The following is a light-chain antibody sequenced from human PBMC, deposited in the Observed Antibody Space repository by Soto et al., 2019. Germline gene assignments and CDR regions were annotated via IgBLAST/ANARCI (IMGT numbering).Light chain of an antibody. V-gene: IGKV1-6*01. CDR3: LQDYNYPWT. CDR1: QGIRND. CDR2: AAS. Sequence: AIQMTQSPSSLSASVGDRVTITCRASQGIRNDLGWYQQKPGKAPKLLIYAASSLQSGVPSMFSGSGSGTDFTLTFSSLQPEDFATYYCLQDYNYPWTFGQGTKVEIK. J-gene: IGKJ1*01.